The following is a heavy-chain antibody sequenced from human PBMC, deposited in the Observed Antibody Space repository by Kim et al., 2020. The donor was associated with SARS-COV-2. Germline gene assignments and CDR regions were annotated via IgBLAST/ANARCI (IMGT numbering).Heavy chain of an antibody. CDR1: GGSFSGYY. CDR3: ARDDSSSSGYYYYYGMDV. CDR2: INHSGST. D-gene: IGHD6-6*01. V-gene: IGHV4-34*01. J-gene: IGHJ6*02. Sequence: SETLSLTCAVYGGSFSGYYWSWIRQPPGKGLEWIGEINHSGSTNYNPSLKSRVTISVDTSKNQFSLKLSSVTAADTAVYYCARDDSSSSGYYYYYGMDVWGQGTTVTVSS.